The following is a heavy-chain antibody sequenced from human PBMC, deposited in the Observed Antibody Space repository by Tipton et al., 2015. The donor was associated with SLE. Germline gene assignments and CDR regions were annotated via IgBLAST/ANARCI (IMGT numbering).Heavy chain of an antibody. J-gene: IGHJ4*02. CDR2: ISYDGSNK. V-gene: IGHV3-30*03. Sequence: SLRLSCAASGFTFSTYGMYWVRQAPGKGLEWVAVISYDGSNKYYADSVKGRFTISRDNSKNTVYLQMNSLRAEDTAVYYCARGLYESSGFFDYWGQGTLVTVSS. CDR3: ARGLYESSGFFDY. D-gene: IGHD3-22*01. CDR1: GFTFSTYG.